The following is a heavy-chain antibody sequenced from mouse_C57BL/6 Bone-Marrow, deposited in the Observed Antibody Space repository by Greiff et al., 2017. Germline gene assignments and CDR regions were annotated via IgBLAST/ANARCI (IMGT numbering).Heavy chain of an antibody. CDR3: TRAYDYGGYYAMDY. V-gene: IGHV5-9-1*02. D-gene: IGHD2-4*01. CDR2: ISSGGDYI. CDR1: GFTFSSYA. Sequence: EVQRVESGEGLVKPGGSLKLSCAASGFTFSSYAMSWVRQTPEKRLEWVAYISSGGDYIYYADTVKGRFPISRDNARNTLYLQMSSLKSEDTAMXYCTRAYDYGGYYAMDYWGQGTSVTVSS. J-gene: IGHJ4*01.